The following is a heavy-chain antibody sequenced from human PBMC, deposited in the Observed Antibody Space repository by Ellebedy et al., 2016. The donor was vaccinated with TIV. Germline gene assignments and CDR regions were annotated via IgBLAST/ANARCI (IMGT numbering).Heavy chain of an antibody. J-gene: IGHJ4*02. CDR2: ITGSGDNT. D-gene: IGHD3-10*01. Sequence: GESLKISCAASVFTFSTSVMNWVRQAPGKGLEWVASITGSGDNTFYADSVRGRVTISRDNSKNTLFLQMNSLRAEETAVYYCAIDRPITGSYHGDYFDSWGQGTLVTVA. CDR1: VFTFSTSV. CDR3: AIDRPITGSYHGDYFDS. V-gene: IGHV3-23*01.